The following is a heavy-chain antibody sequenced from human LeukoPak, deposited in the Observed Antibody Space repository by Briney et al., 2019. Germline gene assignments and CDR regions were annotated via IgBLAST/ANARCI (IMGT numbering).Heavy chain of an antibody. D-gene: IGHD1-26*01. V-gene: IGHV3-30*18. CDR2: ISFDGSNQ. CDR1: GFTFSNYG. J-gene: IGHJ4*02. Sequence: PGRSLRLSCAASGFTFSNYGMHWVRQAPGKGLEWVALISFDGSNQYYADSVKGRFTISRDTSKNTLYLQMNSLRAEDTAVYYCAKPPEVGATVGYFDYWGQGTLVTVSS. CDR3: AKPPEVGATVGYFDY.